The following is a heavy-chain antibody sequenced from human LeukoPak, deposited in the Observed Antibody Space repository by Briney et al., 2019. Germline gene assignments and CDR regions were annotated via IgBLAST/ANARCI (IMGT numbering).Heavy chain of an antibody. D-gene: IGHD3-22*01. Sequence: PSETLSLTCAVYGGSFSGYYWSWIRQPPGKGLEWIGEINHSGSTNYNPSLKSRVTISVDTSKNQFSLKLSSVTAADTAVYYCARDIEPYDSSGYDWYFDLWGRGTLVTVSS. CDR2: INHSGST. CDR3: ARDIEPYDSSGYDWYFDL. J-gene: IGHJ2*01. V-gene: IGHV4-34*01. CDR1: GGSFSGYY.